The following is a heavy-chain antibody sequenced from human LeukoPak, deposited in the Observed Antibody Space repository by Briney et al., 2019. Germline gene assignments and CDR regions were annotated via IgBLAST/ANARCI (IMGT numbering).Heavy chain of an antibody. CDR3: AELGITMIGGV. CDR2: ISSSGSTI. V-gene: IGHV3-48*04. Sequence: GGSLRLSCAASAFSFSNYNVNWVRQAPGRGLEWVSYISSSGSTIYYADSVKGRFTISRDNAKNSLYLQMNSLRAEDTAVYYCAELGITMIGGVWGKGTTVTISS. CDR1: AFSFSNYN. D-gene: IGHD3-10*02. J-gene: IGHJ6*04.